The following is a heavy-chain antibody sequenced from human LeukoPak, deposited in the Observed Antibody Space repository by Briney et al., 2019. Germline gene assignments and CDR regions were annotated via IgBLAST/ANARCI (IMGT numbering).Heavy chain of an antibody. J-gene: IGHJ5*02. CDR2: INHSGST. CDR3: ARLLRFQNWFDP. Sequence: SETLSLTCAVYGESFSGYYWSWIRQPPGKGLEWIGEINHSGSTNYNPSLKSRVTISVDTSKNQFSLKLSSVTAADTAVYYCARLLRFQNWFDPWGQGTLVTVSS. CDR1: GESFSGYY. V-gene: IGHV4-34*01. D-gene: IGHD2-15*01.